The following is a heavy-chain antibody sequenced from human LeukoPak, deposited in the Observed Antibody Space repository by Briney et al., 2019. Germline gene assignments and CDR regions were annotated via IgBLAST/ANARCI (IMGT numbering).Heavy chain of an antibody. Sequence: ASVKASCKASGYTFTGKFMHWVRQAPGQGLEWMEWIDPNSGGTDYAQKFRGRVTMTRDTSTSTAYMDLSRLISDDTAVYYCARDREGLAYFDYWGQGTLVTVSS. CDR2: IDPNSGGT. CDR3: ARDREGLAYFDY. J-gene: IGHJ4*02. CDR1: GYTFTGKF. D-gene: IGHD3/OR15-3a*01. V-gene: IGHV1-2*02.